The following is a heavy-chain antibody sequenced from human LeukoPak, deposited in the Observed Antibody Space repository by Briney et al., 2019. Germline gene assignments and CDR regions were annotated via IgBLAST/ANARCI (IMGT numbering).Heavy chain of an antibody. CDR3: ARVTAAGPYDF. J-gene: IGHJ4*02. CDR1: GFTFSDYY. V-gene: IGHV3-11*01. D-gene: IGHD6-13*01. CDR2: MSTTGTTI. Sequence: GRSLRLSCTASGFTFSDYYMTWIRQSPGEGLEWVAHMSTTGTTIYYIDSVKGRFTISRDNAKNSLYLQMNSLRAEDTAMYYCARVTAAGPYDFWGQGTPVTVSS.